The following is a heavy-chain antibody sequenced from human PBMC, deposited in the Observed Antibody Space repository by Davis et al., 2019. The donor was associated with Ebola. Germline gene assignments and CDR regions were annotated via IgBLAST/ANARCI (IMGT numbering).Heavy chain of an antibody. CDR1: GGSIRTSNYY. D-gene: IGHD2-15*01. V-gene: IGHV4-39*07. CDR3: ARAPGYCSGGSCYLYYYYGMDV. Sequence: SETLSLTCTVSGGSIRTSNYYGAWIRQPPGKGLEWIASIYYTGSTNYNPSLKSRVTISVDKSKNQFSLKLSSVTAADTAVYYCARAPGYCSGGSCYLYYYYGMDVWGQGTTVTVSS. J-gene: IGHJ6*02. CDR2: IYYTGST.